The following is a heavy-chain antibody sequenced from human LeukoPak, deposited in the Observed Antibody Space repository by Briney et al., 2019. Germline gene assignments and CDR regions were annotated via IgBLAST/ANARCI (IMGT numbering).Heavy chain of an antibody. D-gene: IGHD3-10*01. V-gene: IGHV3-30-3*01. CDR2: ISYDGSNK. CDR1: GFTFSSYA. J-gene: IGHJ4*02. CDR3: AREWFGELGDTLYYFDY. Sequence: GGSRRLSCAASGFTFSSYAMHWVRQAPGKGVEWVAVISYDGSNKYYADSVKGRFTISRDNSKNTLYLQMNSLRAEDTAVYYCAREWFGELGDTLYYFDYWGQGTLVTVSS.